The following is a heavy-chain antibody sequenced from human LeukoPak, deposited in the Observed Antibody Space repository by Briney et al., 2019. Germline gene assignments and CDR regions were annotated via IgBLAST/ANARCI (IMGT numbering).Heavy chain of an antibody. Sequence: SETLSLTCTVSGYSISSGYYWGWIRQPTGKGLEWIGSIYHSGSTYYNPSLKSRVTISVDTSKNQFSLKLNSVTAADTAVYYCARGPPYAPGVLDVWGKGTTVTISS. V-gene: IGHV4-38-2*02. J-gene: IGHJ6*04. CDR1: GYSISSGYY. CDR3: ARGPPYAPGVLDV. D-gene: IGHD7-27*01. CDR2: IYHSGST.